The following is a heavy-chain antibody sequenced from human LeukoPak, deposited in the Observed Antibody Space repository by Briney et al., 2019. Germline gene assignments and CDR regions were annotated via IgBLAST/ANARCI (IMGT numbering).Heavy chain of an antibody. CDR3: ATRTTIAVAGFWFDP. D-gene: IGHD6-19*01. CDR2: IYHSGST. V-gene: IGHV4-4*02. J-gene: IGHJ5*01. Sequence: PSGTLSLTCAVSGGSISSSNWWSWVRQPPGKGLEWIGEIYHSGSTNYNPSLKSRVTISVDTSKNQFSLKLSSVTAADTAVYYCATRTTIAVAGFWFDPWGQGTLVTVSS. CDR1: GGSISSSNW.